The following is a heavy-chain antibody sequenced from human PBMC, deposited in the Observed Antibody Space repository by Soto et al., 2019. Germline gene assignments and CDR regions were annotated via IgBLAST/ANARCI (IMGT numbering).Heavy chain of an antibody. CDR3: AKDPNMVVVPAATGGMDV. CDR2: INPNSGGT. D-gene: IGHD2-2*01. V-gene: IGHV1-2*02. CDR1: GYTFTDYY. J-gene: IGHJ6*02. Sequence: SSVKVSCKASGYTFTDYYMHWVRQAPGQGLEWMGWINPNSGGTNYAQKFQGRVTMTRVTSISTAYMELSSLRSDDTALYYCAKDPNMVVVPAATGGMDVWGQGNTVTVSS.